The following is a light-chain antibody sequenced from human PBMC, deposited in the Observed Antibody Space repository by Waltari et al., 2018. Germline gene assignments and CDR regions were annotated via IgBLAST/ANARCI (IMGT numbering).Light chain of an antibody. CDR3: QQSYSTPFT. CDR1: QSISSY. V-gene: IGKV1-39*01. CDR2: AAS. J-gene: IGKJ4*01. Sequence: DIQMTQSPSSLSASVGARVTITCRASQSISSYLNWYQQKPGKAPKLLIYAASSLQSGVPSRFSGSGSGTDFTLTISSLQPEDFATYYCQQSYSTPFTFGGGTKVEIK.